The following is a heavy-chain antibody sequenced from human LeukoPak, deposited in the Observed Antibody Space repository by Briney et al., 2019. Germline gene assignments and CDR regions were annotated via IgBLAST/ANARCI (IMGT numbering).Heavy chain of an antibody. Sequence: PGGSLRLSCAASGFTFSSYSMNWVRQAPGKGLEWVSSISSSSSYIYYADSVKGRFTISRDNAKNSLYLQMNSLRAEDTAVYYCARDPIAAAGSDVWGKGTTVTVSS. CDR2: ISSSSSYI. J-gene: IGHJ6*04. V-gene: IGHV3-21*01. D-gene: IGHD6-13*01. CDR1: GFTFSSYS. CDR3: ARDPIAAAGSDV.